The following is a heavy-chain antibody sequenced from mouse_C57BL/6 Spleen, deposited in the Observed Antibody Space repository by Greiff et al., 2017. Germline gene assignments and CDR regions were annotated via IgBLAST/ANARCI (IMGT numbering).Heavy chain of an antibody. J-gene: IGHJ1*03. D-gene: IGHD1-1*01. Sequence: QVQLKESGPELVKPGASVKISCKASGYAFSSSWMNWVKQRPGKGLEWIGRIYPGDGDTNYNGKFKGKATLTADKSSSTAYMQLSSLTSEDSAVYFCARGGVLRSWYFDVWGTGTTVTVSS. CDR3: ARGGVLRSWYFDV. CDR2: IYPGDGDT. V-gene: IGHV1-82*01. CDR1: GYAFSSSW.